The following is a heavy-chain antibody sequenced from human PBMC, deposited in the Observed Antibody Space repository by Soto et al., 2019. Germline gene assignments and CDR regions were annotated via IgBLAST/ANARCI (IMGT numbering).Heavy chain of an antibody. CDR3: EKASELTIFGVVSRNAAFDI. V-gene: IGHV3-9*01. CDR2: ISWNSGSI. CDR1: GFTFDDYA. Sequence: EVQLVESGGGLVQPGRSLRLSCAASGFTFDDYAMHWVRQAPGKGLEWVSGISWNSGSIGYADSVKGRFTISRDNAKNSLYLQMNSLSAEDTALYYCEKASELTIFGVVSRNAAFDIWGQGTMVTVSS. D-gene: IGHD3-3*01. J-gene: IGHJ3*02.